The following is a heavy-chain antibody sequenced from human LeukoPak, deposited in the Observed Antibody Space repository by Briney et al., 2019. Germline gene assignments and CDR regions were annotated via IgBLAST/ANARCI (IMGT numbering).Heavy chain of an antibody. J-gene: IGHJ4*02. CDR2: ISAYNGNT. D-gene: IGHD2-15*01. Sequence: GASVKVSCKASGYTFTSYGISWVRQAPGQGLEWMGWISAYNGNTNYAQKLQGRVTMTTDTSTSTAYMELRSLRSDDTAVYYCARHDCSGGSCYSDYFDYWRQGTLVTVSS. V-gene: IGHV1-18*01. CDR3: ARHDCSGGSCYSDYFDY. CDR1: GYTFTSYG.